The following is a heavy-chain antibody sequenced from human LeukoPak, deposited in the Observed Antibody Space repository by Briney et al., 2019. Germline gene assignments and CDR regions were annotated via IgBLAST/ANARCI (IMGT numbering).Heavy chain of an antibody. CDR2: IYYSGST. J-gene: IGHJ6*03. D-gene: IGHD5-12*01. Sequence: SETLSLTCTVSGGSISSSSYYWGWIRQPPGKGLEWIGSIYYSGSTYYNPSLKSRVTISVDTSKNQFSLKLSSVTAADTAVYYCARELWLRFSTPYMDVWGKGTTVTVSS. V-gene: IGHV4-39*07. CDR3: ARELWLRFSTPYMDV. CDR1: GGSISSSSYY.